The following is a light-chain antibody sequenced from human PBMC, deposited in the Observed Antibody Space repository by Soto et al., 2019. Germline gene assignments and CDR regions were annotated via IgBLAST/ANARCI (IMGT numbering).Light chain of an antibody. CDR1: QSVSSN. CDR3: QQYNNWPPNT. Sequence: EIVMTQSPATLSVSPGERATLSCRASQSVSSNLAWYQQKPSQAPRLLIYGASTRATGIPARFSGSGSGTEFTLTISSLQSEDFAVYYCQQYNNWPPNTFGGGTKVEIK. V-gene: IGKV3-15*01. CDR2: GAS. J-gene: IGKJ4*01.